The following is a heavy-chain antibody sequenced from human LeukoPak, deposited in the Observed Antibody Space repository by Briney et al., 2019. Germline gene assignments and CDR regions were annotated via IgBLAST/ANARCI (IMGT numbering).Heavy chain of an antibody. Sequence: SSVKVSCKASGYTFTSYGISWVRQAPGQGLEWMGWISAYNGNTNYAQKLQGRVTMTTDTSTSTAYMELRSLRSDDTAVYYCARLQVVVPAADRNWFDRWGQGTLVTVSS. J-gene: IGHJ5*02. CDR2: ISAYNGNT. V-gene: IGHV1-18*01. CDR1: GYTFTSYG. CDR3: ARLQVVVPAADRNWFDR. D-gene: IGHD2-2*01.